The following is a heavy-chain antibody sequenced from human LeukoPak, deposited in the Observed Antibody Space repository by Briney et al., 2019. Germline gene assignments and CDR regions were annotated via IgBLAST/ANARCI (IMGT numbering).Heavy chain of an antibody. CDR3: ARDYDGWKPYFDY. CDR1: GGSFSGYY. J-gene: IGHJ4*02. V-gene: IGHV4-34*01. Sequence: PSETLSLTCAVYGGSFSGYYWSWIRQPPGKGLEWIGEINHTGYINYNPSLKSRVTISVDTSKKQFSLKLTSVTAADTAVYYCARDYDGWKPYFDYWGQGILVTVSS. CDR2: INHTGYI. D-gene: IGHD3-16*01.